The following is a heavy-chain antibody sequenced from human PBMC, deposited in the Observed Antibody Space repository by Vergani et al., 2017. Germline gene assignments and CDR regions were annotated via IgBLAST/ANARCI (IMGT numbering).Heavy chain of an antibody. CDR2: IYHVGST. Sequence: QLQLQESGPGLVKPSETLSLTCTVSGGSISSSSYYWGWIRQPPEKGLEWIGIIYHVGSTYYNPSLKSRVTISVDTSKNQFSLKLSSVTAADTAVYYCARDAVWKQQLVPIDYWGQGTLVTVSS. CDR1: GGSISSSSYY. J-gene: IGHJ4*02. V-gene: IGHV4-39*02. D-gene: IGHD6-13*01. CDR3: ARDAVWKQQLVPIDY.